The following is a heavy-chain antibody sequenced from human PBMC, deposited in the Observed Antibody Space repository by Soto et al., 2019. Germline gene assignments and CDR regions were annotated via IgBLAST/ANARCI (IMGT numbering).Heavy chain of an antibody. CDR1: GFTFSRYY. CDR2: ISTTSTYT. CDR3: ARDDGLSSTNVKAFDI. J-gene: IGHJ3*02. Sequence: LRLSCAASGFTFSRYYMNWVRQAPGKGLEWVSSISTTSTYTHYADSLKGRFTISRDNAKKLFYLQMDSLRAEDTAVYYCARDDGLSSTNVKAFDIWGQGTKVTVSS. D-gene: IGHD2-2*01. V-gene: IGHV3-21*01.